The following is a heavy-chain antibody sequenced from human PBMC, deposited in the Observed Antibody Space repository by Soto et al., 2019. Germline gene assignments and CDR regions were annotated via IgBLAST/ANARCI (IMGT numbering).Heavy chain of an antibody. CDR3: AKSGQYPRWYFDL. CDR2: ISSSSSYI. J-gene: IGHJ2*01. Sequence: GGSLRLSCAASGFTFSSYSMNWVRQAPGKGLEWVSSISSSSSYIYYADSVKGRFTISRDNAKNSLYLQMNSLRAEDTAVYYCAKSGQYPRWYFDLWGRGTLVTVSS. D-gene: IGHD7-27*01. CDR1: GFTFSSYS. V-gene: IGHV3-21*01.